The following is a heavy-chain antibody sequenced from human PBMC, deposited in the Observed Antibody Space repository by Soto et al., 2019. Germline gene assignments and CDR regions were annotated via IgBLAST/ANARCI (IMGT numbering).Heavy chain of an antibody. J-gene: IGHJ6*02. V-gene: IGHV1-2*04. CDR2: INPYSGDT. CDR1: GYAFTAYY. CDR3: ARDKVVLINIFRRVILYGMDA. D-gene: IGHD3-10*01. Sequence: QEQLVQSGAEVKKPGASVKVSCKASGYAFTAYYIHWVRQAPGQGLEWMGWINPYSGDTNYAQKFQGWVTMTSDTSISPAYMWVSTLKSDDTAWYCCARDKVVLINIFRRVILYGMDAWGQGSTVTVAS.